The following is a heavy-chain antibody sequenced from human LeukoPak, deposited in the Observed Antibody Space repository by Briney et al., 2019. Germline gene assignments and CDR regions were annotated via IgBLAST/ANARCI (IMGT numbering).Heavy chain of an antibody. CDR1: GFTFDDYT. J-gene: IGHJ4*02. V-gene: IGHV3-43*01. Sequence: GGSLRLSCAASGFTFDDYTMHWVRQAPGKGLEWVSLISWDGGSTYYADSVKGRFTISRDNSKNSLYLQMNSLRAEDTAVYYCAKVWFGDIAIFDYWGQGTLVTVS. CDR2: ISWDGGST. D-gene: IGHD3-10*01. CDR3: AKVWFGDIAIFDY.